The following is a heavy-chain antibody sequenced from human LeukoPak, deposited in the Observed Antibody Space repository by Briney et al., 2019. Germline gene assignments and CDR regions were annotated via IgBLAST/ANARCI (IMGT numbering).Heavy chain of an antibody. V-gene: IGHV4-59*01. J-gene: IGHJ3*02. CDR1: GGSISSYY. CDR3: ARRLPLAYCGGDCYSGAFDI. CDR2: IYYSGST. Sequence: SETLSLTCTVSGGSISSYYWSWIRPPPGKGLEWIGYIYYSGSTNYNPSLKSRVTISVDTSKNQFSLKLSPVTAADTAVYYCARRLPLAYCGGDCYSGAFDIWGQGTMVTVSS. D-gene: IGHD2-21*02.